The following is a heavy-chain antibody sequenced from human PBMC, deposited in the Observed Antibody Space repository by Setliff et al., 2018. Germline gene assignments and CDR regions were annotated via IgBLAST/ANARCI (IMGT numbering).Heavy chain of an antibody. J-gene: IGHJ4*02. CDR2: LSYNGNA. CDR1: SGSISSDNYY. D-gene: IGHD3-10*01. CDR3: ARHTIAMSTIISYFDY. V-gene: IGHV4-39*01. Sequence: LSLTCTVSSGSISSDNYYWGWIRQPPGKGLEWIGTLSYNGNAYYTPSLKSRVTISIDTSKNQFSLKLSSVTAADMAVYYCARHTIAMSTIISYFDYWGQGALVTVSS.